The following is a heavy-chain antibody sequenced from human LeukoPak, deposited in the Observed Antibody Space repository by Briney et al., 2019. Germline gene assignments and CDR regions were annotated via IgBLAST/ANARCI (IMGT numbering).Heavy chain of an antibody. CDR3: ARDGVGATSYYYYGMDV. Sequence: AASVKVSCKASGGTFSSYAISWVRQAPGQGLEWMGGIIPIFGTANYAQKFLGRVTITADESTSTAYMELSSLRSEDTAVYYCARDGVGATSYYYYGMDVWGQGTTVTVSS. J-gene: IGHJ6*02. CDR1: GGTFSSYA. V-gene: IGHV1-69*13. CDR2: IIPIFGTA. D-gene: IGHD1-26*01.